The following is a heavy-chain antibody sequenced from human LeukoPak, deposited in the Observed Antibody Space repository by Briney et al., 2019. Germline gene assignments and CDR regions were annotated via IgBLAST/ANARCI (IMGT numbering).Heavy chain of an antibody. CDR1: GYTFTTYD. CDR2: MNPNSGYT. CDR3: ARVAGSIDY. V-gene: IGHV1-8*03. J-gene: IGHJ4*02. Sequence: ASVTVSCTASGYTFTTYDINWVRQALGQGHEWMGWMNPNSGYTGYAQKFQGRVTITRDTSISTAYMELSSLRSEDTAVYYCARVAGSIDYWGQGTLVTVSS. D-gene: IGHD6-19*01.